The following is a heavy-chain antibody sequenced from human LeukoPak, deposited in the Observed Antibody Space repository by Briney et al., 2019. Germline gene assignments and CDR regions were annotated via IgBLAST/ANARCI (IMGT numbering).Heavy chain of an antibody. D-gene: IGHD3-10*01. CDR1: GGSISSSSYY. CDR3: ARLRRVTMVRGVIIFDY. CDR2: IYYSGST. V-gene: IGHV4-39*01. Sequence: SSETLSLTCTVSGGSISSSSYYWGWIRQPPGKGLEWIESIYYSGSTYYNPSLKSRVTISVDTSKNQFSLKLSSVTAADTAVYYCARLRRVTMVRGVIIFDYWGQGTLVTVSS. J-gene: IGHJ4*02.